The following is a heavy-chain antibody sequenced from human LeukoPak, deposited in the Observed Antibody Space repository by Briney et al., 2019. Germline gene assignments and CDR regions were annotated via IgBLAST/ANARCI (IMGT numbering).Heavy chain of an antibody. Sequence: GGSLRLSCAASGFTFSSYDMSWVRQAPGKGLEWVSTISDSGGSTYYADSVKGRFTISRDNSKNTLYLQMNSLRAEDTAVYYCANNPAYYDYVWGTPSRFDPWGQGTLVTVSS. CDR1: GFTFSSYD. J-gene: IGHJ5*02. CDR2: ISDSGGST. D-gene: IGHD3-16*01. CDR3: ANNPAYYDYVWGTPSRFDP. V-gene: IGHV3-23*01.